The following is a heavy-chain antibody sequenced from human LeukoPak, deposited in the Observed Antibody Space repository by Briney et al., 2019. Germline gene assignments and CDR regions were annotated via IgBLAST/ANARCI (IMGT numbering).Heavy chain of an antibody. D-gene: IGHD3-10*01. J-gene: IGHJ4*02. CDR1: GFTFDDYA. Sequence: SGKSLRLSCAASGFTFDDYAMHWVRQAPGKGLEWVSGISWNSGSIGYADSVKGRFTISRDNAKNSLYLQMNSLRAEDMALYYCAKDMGREYYYGSGTIFDYWGQGTLVTVSS. CDR2: ISWNSGSI. V-gene: IGHV3-9*03. CDR3: AKDMGREYYYGSGTIFDY.